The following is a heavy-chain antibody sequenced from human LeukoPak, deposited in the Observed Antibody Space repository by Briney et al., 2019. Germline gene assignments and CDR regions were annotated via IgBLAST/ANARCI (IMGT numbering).Heavy chain of an antibody. J-gene: IGHJ3*02. Sequence: SETLSLTCTVSGYSISSGYYWGWIQQPPGKGLEWIGSIYHSGSTYYNPSLKSRVTISVDTSKNQFSLKLSSVTAADTAVYYCARWYYDSSSRYAFDIWGQGTMVTVSS. CDR2: IYHSGST. V-gene: IGHV4-38-2*02. CDR1: GYSISSGYY. CDR3: ARWYYDSSSRYAFDI. D-gene: IGHD3-22*01.